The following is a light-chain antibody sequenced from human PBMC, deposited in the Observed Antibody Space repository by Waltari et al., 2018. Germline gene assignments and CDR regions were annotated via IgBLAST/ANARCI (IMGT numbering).Light chain of an antibody. CDR3: CSYGGSNNLV. CDR1: SSDIGTYNV. CDR2: EGN. V-gene: IGLV2-23*01. Sequence: QSALTQPASVSGSPGQSITISCTGTSSDIGTYNVVSWYQQHPGKAPKLIIYEGNQRPSGVSNRFSGSRSGNTASLTISGLQAEDEADYYCCSYGGSNNLVFGGGTK. J-gene: IGLJ3*02.